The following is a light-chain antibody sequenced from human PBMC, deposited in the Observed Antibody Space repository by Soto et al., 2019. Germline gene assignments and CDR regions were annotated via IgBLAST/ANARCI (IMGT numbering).Light chain of an antibody. CDR3: SSYTNISTRACV. J-gene: IGLJ3*02. CDR2: EVT. V-gene: IGLV2-14*01. Sequence: QSVLTQPASVSGSPGQSITISCTGTSGDIGSYNRVSWYQQHPGQAPTLIIDEVTDRPSGVSNRFSGSKSGNTATLTISGLLAEYEAEYYCSSYTNISTRACVFGTGTKLTVL. CDR1: SGDIGSYNR.